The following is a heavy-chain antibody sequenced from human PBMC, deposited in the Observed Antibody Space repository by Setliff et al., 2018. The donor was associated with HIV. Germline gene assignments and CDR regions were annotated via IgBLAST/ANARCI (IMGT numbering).Heavy chain of an antibody. Sequence: LSLTCTVSGGSISSGGYYWSWIRQHPGKGLEWIGYIYYSGSTYYNPSLKSRVSISADTSKNQFSLKLSFVTAADTAVYYCARSGSDYKWFDPWGQGTLVTVSS. CDR2: IYYSGST. J-gene: IGHJ5*02. V-gene: IGHV4-31*03. CDR3: ARSGSDYKWFDP. D-gene: IGHD3-10*01. CDR1: GGSISSGGYY.